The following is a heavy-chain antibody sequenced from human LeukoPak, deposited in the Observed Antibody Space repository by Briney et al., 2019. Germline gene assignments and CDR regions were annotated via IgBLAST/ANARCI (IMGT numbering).Heavy chain of an antibody. D-gene: IGHD6-13*01. Sequence: PSETLSLTCAVYGGSFSGYYWSWIRQPPVKELEWIGEINHSGSTNYNPSLKSRVTISVDTSKNQFSLKLSSVTAADTAVYYCARGHSSIWYRGFDYWGQGTLVTVSS. CDR2: INHSGST. CDR1: GGSFSGYY. V-gene: IGHV4-34*01. J-gene: IGHJ4*02. CDR3: ARGHSSIWYRGFDY.